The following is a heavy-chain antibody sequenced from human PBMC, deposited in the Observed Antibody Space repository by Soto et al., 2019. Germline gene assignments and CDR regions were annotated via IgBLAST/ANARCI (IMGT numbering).Heavy chain of an antibody. CDR1: GGTFSSYS. J-gene: IGHJ6*02. D-gene: IGHD6-13*01. Sequence: SVKVSCKASGGTFSSYSISWVRQAPGQGLEWMGGIIRIFSTANYAQKFQGRVTITADESTSTAYMELSSLRSEDTAVYYCARDSPIARMDVWGQGTTVNVSS. CDR3: ARDSPIARMDV. CDR2: IIRIFSTA. V-gene: IGHV1-69*13.